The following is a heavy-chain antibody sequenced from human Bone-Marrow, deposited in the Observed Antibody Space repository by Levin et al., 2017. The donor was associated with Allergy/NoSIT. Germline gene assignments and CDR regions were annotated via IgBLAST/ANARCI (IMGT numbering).Heavy chain of an antibody. D-gene: IGHD3-16*01. J-gene: IGHJ6*01. CDR1: GYTLVDYG. V-gene: IGHV1-18*01. Sequence: GESLKISCKASGYTLVDYGISWVRQAPGQEFEWMGWINPYTGNTISARKLQGRLTLTTDRSTSTVYLELRSLRIDDTAVYHCARASRDDESENLGAPYGMDVWGQGTTVTVSS. CDR3: ARASRDDESENLGAPYGMDV. CDR2: INPYTGNT.